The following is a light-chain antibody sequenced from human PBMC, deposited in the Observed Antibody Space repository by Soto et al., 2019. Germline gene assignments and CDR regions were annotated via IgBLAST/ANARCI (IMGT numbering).Light chain of an antibody. CDR2: KAS. V-gene: IGKV1-5*03. CDR1: QTISSW. J-gene: IGKJ1*01. CDR3: QQYNVYSWT. Sequence: DIPMTQCAATLSESIGYRVAIHCRASQTISSWLTWYQQKPGKAPKLLIYKASTLKSGVPSRFSGSGSGTEFTLTISSLQPDDFATYYCQQYNVYSWTFGQGTKVDIK.